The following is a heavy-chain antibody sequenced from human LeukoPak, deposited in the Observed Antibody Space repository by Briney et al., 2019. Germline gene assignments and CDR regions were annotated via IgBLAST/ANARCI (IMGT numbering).Heavy chain of an antibody. D-gene: IGHD3-16*02. CDR3: ARGGNYDYVWGSYRYTTGYYFDY. CDR2: INHSGST. J-gene: IGHJ4*02. V-gene: IGHV4-4*02. CDR1: GGSISSSNW. Sequence: SGTLSLTCAVSGGSISSSNWWSWIRQPPGKGLEWIGEINHSGSTNYNPSLKSRVAISVDTSKNQFSLKLSSVTAADTAVYYCARGGNYDYVWGSYRYTTGYYFDYWGQGTLVTVSS.